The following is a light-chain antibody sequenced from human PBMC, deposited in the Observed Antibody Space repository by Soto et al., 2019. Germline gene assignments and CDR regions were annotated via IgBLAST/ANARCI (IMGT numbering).Light chain of an antibody. CDR2: GAS. CDR3: QQYGSSPT. CDR1: QSVSSSF. J-gene: IGKJ2*01. Sequence: ELVLTQSPGTLSLSPGERATLSCRASQSVSSSFLAWYQQKPGQAPRLLISGASSRATGVPDRFSGSGSGTDFSLTISTLEPEGFAVYYCQQYGSSPTFGQGTKLEIK. V-gene: IGKV3-20*01.